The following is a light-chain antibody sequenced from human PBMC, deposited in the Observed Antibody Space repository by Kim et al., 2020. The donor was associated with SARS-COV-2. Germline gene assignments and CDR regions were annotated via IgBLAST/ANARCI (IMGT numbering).Light chain of an antibody. V-gene: IGKV2-30*02. J-gene: IGKJ2*01. CDR3: METTPWPPDT. CDR2: KVS. CDR1: QSLVHSDGNTY. Sequence: DVVMTQTPLSLPVTLGQPASISCRSSQSLVHSDGNTYLNWLQQRPGQSPRRLIYKVSKRVSGVPDRFSGSGSGTDFTLKINKVEAGDVGVFFCMETTPWPPDTFGQDTKL.